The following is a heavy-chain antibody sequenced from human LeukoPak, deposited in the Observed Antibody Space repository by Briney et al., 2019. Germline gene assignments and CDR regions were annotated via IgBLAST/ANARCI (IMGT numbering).Heavy chain of an antibody. CDR3: ARVRRVGATSVFFYDY. CDR2: IIPIIGIP. D-gene: IGHD1-26*01. V-gene: IGHV1-69*04. J-gene: IGHJ4*02. CDR1: GGTLSSYA. Sequence: SVKVSCKASGGTLSSYAFSWVRQAPGQGLEWMGRIIPIIGIPDYAEKFQGRVTITADKSTNTAYMELSSLRSEDTAIYYCARVRRVGATSVFFYDYWGQGTLVTVSS.